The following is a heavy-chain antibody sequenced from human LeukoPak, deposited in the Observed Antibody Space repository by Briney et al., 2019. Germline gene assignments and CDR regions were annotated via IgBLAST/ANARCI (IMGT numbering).Heavy chain of an antibody. J-gene: IGHJ4*02. Sequence: SETLSLTCTVSGGSISSSSYYWGWIRQPPGKGLEWIGSIYYSGSTYYNPSLKSRVTISVDTSKNQFSLKLSSVTAADTAVYYCARDSPSRGVTIQWYWGQGTLVTVSS. CDR1: GGSISSSSYY. V-gene: IGHV4-39*07. CDR2: IYYSGST. CDR3: ARDSPSRGVTIQWY. D-gene: IGHD2-21*02.